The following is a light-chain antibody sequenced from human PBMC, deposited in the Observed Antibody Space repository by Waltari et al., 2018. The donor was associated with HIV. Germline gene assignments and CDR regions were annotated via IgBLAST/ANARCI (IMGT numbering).Light chain of an antibody. CDR3: SSFSSSSTPYV. V-gene: IGLV2-14*01. J-gene: IGLJ1*01. CDR1: TSDVGGYHY. Sequence: QSGLTQPASVSGSPGQPLTISCPGTTSDVGGYHYVSWYQQHPGKAPKLIIYEVSNRPSGVSNRFSGSKSGNTASLTISGLQPEDETDYYCSSFSSSSTPYVFGTGTKVTVL. CDR2: EVS.